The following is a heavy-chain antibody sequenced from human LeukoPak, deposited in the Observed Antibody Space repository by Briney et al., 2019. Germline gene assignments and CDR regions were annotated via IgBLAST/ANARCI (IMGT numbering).Heavy chain of an antibody. CDR2: MYYSGST. CDR3: VRSSTYHLFDD. J-gene: IGHJ4*02. CDR1: GGSISSGGYY. D-gene: IGHD2-15*01. V-gene: IGHV4-61*08. Sequence: SETLSLTCTVSGGSISSGGYYCSWIRQPPGKGLEWIGYMYYSGSTNYNPSLKSRVTISVDMSKNQFSLKLSSVTAADTAVYYCVRSSTYHLFDDWGQGTLVTVSS.